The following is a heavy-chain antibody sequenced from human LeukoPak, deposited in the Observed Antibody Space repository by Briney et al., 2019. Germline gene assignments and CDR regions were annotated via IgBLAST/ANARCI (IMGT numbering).Heavy chain of an antibody. D-gene: IGHD3-3*01. CDR1: GGSISSHY. J-gene: IGHJ4*02. V-gene: IGHV4-59*11. Sequence: SETLSLTCTVSGGSISSHYWSWIRQPPGKGLEWIGYIYYSGSTNYNPSLKSRVTISVDTSKNQFSLKLSSVTAADTAVYYCARGKFLEWSSPGFFDYWGQGTLVTVSS. CDR3: ARGKFLEWSSPGFFDY. CDR2: IYYSGST.